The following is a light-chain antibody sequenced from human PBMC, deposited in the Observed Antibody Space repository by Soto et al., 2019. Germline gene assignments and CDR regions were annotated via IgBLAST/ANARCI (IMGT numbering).Light chain of an antibody. CDR2: GAS. Sequence: DIQMTQSPSSLSASVGDRVTITCRASQSISTFLNWYQQKPGKAPKLLIYGASNLESGVPLTFSGSGSGTDFTLTISSLQPEDFATYYCQQCFSTPLLTFGGGTKVEIK. CDR3: QQCFSTPLLT. CDR1: QSISTF. V-gene: IGKV1-39*01. J-gene: IGKJ4*01.